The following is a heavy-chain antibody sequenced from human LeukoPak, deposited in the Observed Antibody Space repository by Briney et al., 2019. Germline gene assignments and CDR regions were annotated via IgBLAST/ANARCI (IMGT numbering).Heavy chain of an antibody. CDR1: GGTFSSYA. D-gene: IGHD1-7*01. CDR2: IIPIFGTA. V-gene: IGHV1-69*01. CDR3: ARGPRNWNYVWAWFGP. J-gene: IGHJ5*02. Sequence: SVKVSCKASGGTFSSYAISWVRQAPGQGLEWMGGIIPIFGTANYAQKFQGRVTITADESTSTAYMELSSLRSEDTAVYYCARGPRNWNYVWAWFGPWGQGTLVTVSS.